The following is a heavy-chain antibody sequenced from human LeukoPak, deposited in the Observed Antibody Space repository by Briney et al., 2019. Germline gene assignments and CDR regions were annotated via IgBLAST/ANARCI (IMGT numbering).Heavy chain of an antibody. CDR3: ARLDYYGSGSYYNDYYYYMDV. CDR1: GFTFDDYG. D-gene: IGHD3-10*01. V-gene: IGHV3-20*04. CDR2: INWNGGST. J-gene: IGHJ6*03. Sequence: GGSLRLSCAASGFTFDDYGMSWVRQAPGKGLEWVSGINWNGGSTGYADSVKSRFTISRDNAKNSLYLQMNSLRAEDTALYYCARLDYYGSGSYYNDYYYYMDVWGKGTTVTVSS.